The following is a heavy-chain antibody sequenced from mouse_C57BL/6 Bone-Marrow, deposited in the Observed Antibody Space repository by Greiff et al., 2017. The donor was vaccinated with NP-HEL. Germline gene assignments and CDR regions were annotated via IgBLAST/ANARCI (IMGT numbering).Heavy chain of an antibody. CDR1: GYTFTSYW. V-gene: IGHV1-69*01. Sequence: QVQLQQPGAELVMPGASVKLSCKASGYTFTSYWMHWVKQRPGQGLEWIGEIDPSDSYTNYNQKFKGKSTLTVDKSSSTAYMQLSSLTSEDSAVYYCARSGFYYYGSSLYAMDYWGQGTSVTVSS. D-gene: IGHD1-1*01. CDR2: IDPSDSYT. CDR3: ARSGFYYYGSSLYAMDY. J-gene: IGHJ4*01.